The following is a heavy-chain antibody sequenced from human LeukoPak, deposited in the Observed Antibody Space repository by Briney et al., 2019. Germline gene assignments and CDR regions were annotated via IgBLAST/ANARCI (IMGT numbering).Heavy chain of an antibody. CDR2: ISSSSYI. J-gene: IGHJ6*03. Sequence: PGGSLRLSCAASGFTFSSYSMNWVRQAPGKGLEWVSSISSSSYIYYADSVKGRFTISRDNAKNSLYLQMNSLRAEDTAVYYCARVLGSSWDYYYYYYMDVWGKGTTVTVSS. V-gene: IGHV3-21*01. D-gene: IGHD6-13*01. CDR1: GFTFSSYS. CDR3: ARVLGSSWDYYYYYYMDV.